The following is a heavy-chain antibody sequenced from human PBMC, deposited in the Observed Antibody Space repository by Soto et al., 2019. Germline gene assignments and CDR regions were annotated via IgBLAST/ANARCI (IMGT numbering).Heavy chain of an antibody. V-gene: IGHV5-51*01. J-gene: IGHJ6*02. D-gene: IGHD6-13*01. CDR2: IYPGDSDT. CDR3: ARRASSSWESDPWRYYGMDV. CDR1: GYSFTSYW. Sequence: PGESLKISCKGSGYSFTSYWIGWVRQMPGKGLEWMGIIYPGDSDTRYSPSFQGQVTISADKSISTAYLQWSSLKASDTAMYYCARRASSSWESDPWRYYGMDVWGQGTTVTVSS.